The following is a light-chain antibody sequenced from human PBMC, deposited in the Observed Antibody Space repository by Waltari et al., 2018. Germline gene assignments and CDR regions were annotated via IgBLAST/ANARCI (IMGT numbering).Light chain of an antibody. Sequence: DIVMTPSPDSLAVSLGERVTINCKSSQSVLYSSNNKNYLLWYQQKPGQPPKLLIYWASTRESGVPDRFSGSGSETDFTLTISSLQAEDVAVYYCQQYYNTPQTFGQGTKVEIK. CDR3: QQYYNTPQT. CDR2: WAS. CDR1: QSVLYSSNNKNY. J-gene: IGKJ1*01. V-gene: IGKV4-1*01.